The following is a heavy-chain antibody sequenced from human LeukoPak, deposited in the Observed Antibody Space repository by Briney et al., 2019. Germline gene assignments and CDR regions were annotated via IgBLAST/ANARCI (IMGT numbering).Heavy chain of an antibody. V-gene: IGHV3-21*01. CDR2: ISSSGSYI. Sequence: GGSLRLSCAASAFTFSTYSMNWVRQAPGKRLEWVSSISSSGSYIYYADSVKGRFTISRDNAKNSLHLQMSSLGVEDTAVYYCARGSGVQVWSGLDYWGQGTLVTVSS. CDR3: ARGSGVQVWSGLDY. CDR1: AFTFSTYS. J-gene: IGHJ4*02. D-gene: IGHD5-18*01.